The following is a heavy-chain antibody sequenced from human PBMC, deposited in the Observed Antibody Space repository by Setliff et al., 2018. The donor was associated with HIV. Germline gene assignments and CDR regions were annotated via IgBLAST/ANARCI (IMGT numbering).Heavy chain of an antibody. CDR2: IYYSGSA. D-gene: IGHD3-10*01. J-gene: IGHJ6*03. CDR1: GGSISSHY. Sequence: SETLSLTCTVSGGSISSHYWNWIRQPPGKGLEWIGYIYYSGSAYYNPSLKSRVTISLDTSKNQFSLKLTSMTAADTAVYYCAREWRGRYYYYMDVWGKGTTVTSP. V-gene: IGHV4-59*11. CDR3: AREWRGRYYYYMDV.